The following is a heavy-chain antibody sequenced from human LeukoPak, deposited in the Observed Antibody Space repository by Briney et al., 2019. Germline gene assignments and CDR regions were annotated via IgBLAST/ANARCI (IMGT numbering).Heavy chain of an antibody. Sequence: SQTLSLTCAIAGHSVSSNSAAWDWIRQSPSRALQWLGRTYYWSKWYNDYAVSVKSRITISPDTSKHQFSLQLNSVTAEDTAVYYCATSSSSWYFRFDPWAREPWSPSLQ. V-gene: IGHV6-1*01. CDR1: GHSVSSNSAA. D-gene: IGHD6-13*01. J-gene: IGHJ5*02. CDR3: ATSSSSWYFRFDP. CDR2: TYYWSKWYN.